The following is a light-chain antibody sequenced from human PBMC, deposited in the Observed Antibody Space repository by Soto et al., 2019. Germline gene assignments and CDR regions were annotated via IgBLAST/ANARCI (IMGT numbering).Light chain of an antibody. Sequence: QSALTQPASVSGSPGQSITISCTGTSSDVGGYNFVSWYQQHPGKAPKLMIYEVSNRPSGVSNRFSGSMSGNTASLTISGLQAEDEADYYCFSYTSSSTWVFGGGNKVTVL. CDR2: EVS. V-gene: IGLV2-14*01. J-gene: IGLJ3*02. CDR1: SSDVGGYNF. CDR3: FSYTSSSTWV.